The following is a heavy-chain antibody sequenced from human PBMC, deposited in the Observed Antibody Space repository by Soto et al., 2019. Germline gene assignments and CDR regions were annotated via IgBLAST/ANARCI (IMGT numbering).Heavy chain of an antibody. CDR2: IDGDGGSR. J-gene: IGHJ3*02. D-gene: IGHD6-6*01. CDR3: VSLVERSDIAFDI. V-gene: IGHV3-74*01. Sequence: EVQLVESGGGLVQPGGSPRLSCAASGFTFRRYWMHWVRQASGKGLVWVSRIDGDGGSRSYADSVKGRFTISRDNAGNTLYLQMNSLRAEDTAVYYCVSLVERSDIAFDIWGQGTMVTVSS. CDR1: GFTFRRYW.